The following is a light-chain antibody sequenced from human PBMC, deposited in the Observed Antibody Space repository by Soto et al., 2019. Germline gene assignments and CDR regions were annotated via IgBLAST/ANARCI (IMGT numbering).Light chain of an antibody. V-gene: IGLV1-40*01. Sequence: QSFLTQPPSVSGAPGQRVTISCTGSSSNIGAGYDVHWYQQLPGTAPKLLIYGNSNRPSGVPERFSGSKSGTSASLAITGLQAEDEADYYCQSYDSSLSAYVFGTVTKVTVL. CDR1: SSNIGAGYD. J-gene: IGLJ1*01. CDR3: QSYDSSLSAYV. CDR2: GNS.